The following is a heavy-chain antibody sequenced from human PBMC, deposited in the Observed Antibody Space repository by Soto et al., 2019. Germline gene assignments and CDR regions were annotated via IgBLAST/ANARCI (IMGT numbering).Heavy chain of an antibody. CDR3: ARGGHVVVVTAALDY. V-gene: IGHV1-46*01. CDR1: GDTFTDYY. Sequence: QVQLVQSGAEVKKPGASVKVSCKASGDTFTDYYIHWVRQAPGQGLEWMGTVNPSGGHTTYAQHFLGRMTXTXXXSXRTLYMELASLTSDDTAIYFCARGGHVVVVTAALDYWGQGTLVTVSS. D-gene: IGHD2-21*02. J-gene: IGHJ4*02. CDR2: VNPSGGHT.